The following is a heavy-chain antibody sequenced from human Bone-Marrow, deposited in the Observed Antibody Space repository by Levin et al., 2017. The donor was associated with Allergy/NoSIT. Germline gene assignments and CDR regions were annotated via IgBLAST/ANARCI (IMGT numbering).Heavy chain of an antibody. CDR3: AKEYSSGWAYYFDY. Sequence: GGSLRLSCAASGFTFSSYGMHWVRQAPGKGLEWVAVISYDGSNKYYADSVKGRFTISRDNSKNTLYLQMNSLRAEDTAVYYCAKEYSSGWAYYFDYWGQGTLVTVSS. D-gene: IGHD6-19*01. CDR2: ISYDGSNK. CDR1: GFTFSSYG. V-gene: IGHV3-30*18. J-gene: IGHJ4*02.